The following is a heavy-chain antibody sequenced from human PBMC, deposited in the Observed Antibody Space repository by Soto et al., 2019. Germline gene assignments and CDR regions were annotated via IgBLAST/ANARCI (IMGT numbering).Heavy chain of an antibody. CDR1: GYTLTELS. J-gene: IGHJ1*01. V-gene: IGHV1-24*01. Sequence: QVQLVQSGAEVKKPGASVKVSCKVSGYTLTELSMHWVRQSPGKGLEWIGGFDPADGKTIYAQKFQGRVTMTEDTSTDTAYMDLSSLRSEDTAVYYCATAQGAFEAEYFQYWGQGTLVTVSS. CDR2: FDPADGKT. D-gene: IGHD3-16*01. CDR3: ATAQGAFEAEYFQY.